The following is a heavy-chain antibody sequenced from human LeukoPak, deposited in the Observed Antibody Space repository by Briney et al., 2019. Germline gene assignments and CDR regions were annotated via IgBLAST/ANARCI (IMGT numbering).Heavy chain of an antibody. V-gene: IGHV4-34*01. D-gene: IGHD6-13*01. CDR1: GGSFSGYY. Sequence: SETLSLTCAVYGGSFSGYYWSWIRQPPGKGLEWIGEINHSGSTNYNPSLKSRVTISVDTSKNQFSLKPSSVTAADTAVYYSARGSSSSWYSAYYFDYWGQGTLVTVSS. J-gene: IGHJ4*02. CDR2: INHSGST. CDR3: ARGSSSSWYSAYYFDY.